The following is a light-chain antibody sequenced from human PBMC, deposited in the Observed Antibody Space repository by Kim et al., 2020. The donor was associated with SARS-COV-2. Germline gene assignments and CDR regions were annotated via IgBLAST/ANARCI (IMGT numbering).Light chain of an antibody. CDR2: AAS. V-gene: IGKV1-39*01. CDR3: QQTYSTPRT. CDR1: QSISTY. J-gene: IGKJ1*01. Sequence: ASVGDRVTITCRASQSISTYLNWYQQKPGKAPKLLIYAASSLQSGVPSRFSGSGSATYFTLTISSLQPEDFATYYCQQTYSTPRTFGQGTKVDIK.